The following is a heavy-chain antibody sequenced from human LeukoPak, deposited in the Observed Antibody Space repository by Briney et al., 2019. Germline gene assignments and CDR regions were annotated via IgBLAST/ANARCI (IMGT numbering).Heavy chain of an antibody. CDR1: GFTFSSYA. CDR2: MSADSATT. D-gene: IGHD3-10*01. Sequence: GGSLRLSCAASGFTFSSYAMSWVRQAPGKGLEWVSVMSADSATTFYADSVKGRFTISRDNAKNTVFLQMSSLRAEDTALYYCARKSASGNYPLDYWGQGTLVTVSS. V-gene: IGHV3-23*01. CDR3: ARKSASGNYPLDY. J-gene: IGHJ4*02.